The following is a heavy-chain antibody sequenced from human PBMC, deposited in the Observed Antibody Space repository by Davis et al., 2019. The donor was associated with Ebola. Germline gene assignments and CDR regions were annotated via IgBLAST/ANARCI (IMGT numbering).Heavy chain of an antibody. J-gene: IGHJ4*02. CDR1: GFTISGSA. V-gene: IGHV3-73*01. CDR2: IRSRSNNYAT. Sequence: GESLKISCAASGFTISGSAMHWVRQASGKGLEWVGRIRSRSNNYATAYAASVKGRFTISRDDSKNTAYLQMNSLKSDDTAVYYCTHEGAVYGNWGQGTLVTVSS. D-gene: IGHD3-10*01. CDR3: THEGAVYGN.